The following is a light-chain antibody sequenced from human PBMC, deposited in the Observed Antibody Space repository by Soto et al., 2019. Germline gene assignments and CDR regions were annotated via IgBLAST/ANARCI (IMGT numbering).Light chain of an antibody. CDR1: QSVSTY. CDR2: DAS. Sequence: ELVSAQSPATMCLSPGARATHSGSSSQSVSTYLAWYQQRPGQAPRLLIYDASTRATGIPARFSGSGSGTDFTLTISSLEPEDFAVYYCQQRSNWPSLTCGGGTTVDIK. CDR3: QQRSNWPSLT. V-gene: IGKV3-11*01. J-gene: IGKJ4*01.